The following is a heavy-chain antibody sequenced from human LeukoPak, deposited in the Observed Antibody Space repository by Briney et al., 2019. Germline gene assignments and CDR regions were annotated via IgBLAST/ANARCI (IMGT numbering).Heavy chain of an antibody. D-gene: IGHD1-26*01. J-gene: IGHJ4*02. Sequence: PGGSLRLSCAASGFTFSSYSMNWVRQAPGKGLEWVSSISSSGSTIYYADSVKGRFTISRDNAKNSLYLQMNSLRAEDTAVYYCARDRSGTPDYWGQGTLVTVSS. V-gene: IGHV3-48*04. CDR3: ARDRSGTPDY. CDR2: ISSSGSTI. CDR1: GFTFSSYS.